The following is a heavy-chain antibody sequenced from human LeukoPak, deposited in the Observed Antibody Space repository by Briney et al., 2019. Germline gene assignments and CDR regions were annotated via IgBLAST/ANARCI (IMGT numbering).Heavy chain of an antibody. CDR1: GFTFSSYE. V-gene: IGHV3-48*03. D-gene: IGHD3-22*01. Sequence: GGSLRLSCAASGFTFSSYEMNWVRQAPGKGLEWVSYISSSGSTIYYADSVKGRFTISRDNAKNSLYLQMNSLRAEYTAVYYCARGPNYYDSSGYYFDYWGQGTLVTVSS. CDR3: ARGPNYYDSSGYYFDY. CDR2: ISSSGSTI. J-gene: IGHJ4*02.